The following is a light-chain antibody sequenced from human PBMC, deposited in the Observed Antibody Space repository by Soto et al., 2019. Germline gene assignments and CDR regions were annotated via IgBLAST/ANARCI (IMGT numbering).Light chain of an antibody. CDR3: QQYNDFQYS. V-gene: IGKV3-15*01. J-gene: IGKJ2*01. Sequence: IVMTQSPATLSVSPVERATLSCRASQSVSSNLAWYQQTPGQAPRLLIYGASTRATGIPARFSGSGSGTDFSLTISSLQPVDSATYFCQQYNDFQYSFGPGTKVDI. CDR2: GAS. CDR1: QSVSSN.